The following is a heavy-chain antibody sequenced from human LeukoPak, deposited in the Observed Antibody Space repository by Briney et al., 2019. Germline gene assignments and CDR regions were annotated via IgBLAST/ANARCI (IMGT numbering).Heavy chain of an antibody. CDR1: GYTFTGYY. Sequence: GASVKVSCKASGYTFTGYYMHWVRQAPGQGLEWMGWINPNSGGTNYAQKFQGRVTMTRDTSISTAYMELSRLRPDDTAVYYCAREGHYDSSGYDWDWYCDLWGRGTLVIVSS. J-gene: IGHJ2*01. CDR3: AREGHYDSSGYDWDWYCDL. CDR2: INPNSGGT. D-gene: IGHD3-22*01. V-gene: IGHV1-2*02.